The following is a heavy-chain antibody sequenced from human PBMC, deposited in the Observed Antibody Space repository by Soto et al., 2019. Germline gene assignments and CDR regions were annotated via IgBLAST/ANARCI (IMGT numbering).Heavy chain of an antibody. CDR3: ARDPLRVNGLNYIFDN. CDR1: GFTFSDSY. CDR2: ISSSGTTM. J-gene: IGHJ4*02. Sequence: QVQLVESVGGLVKPGGSLRLSCAASGFTFSDSYMSWLRMAPGKRLEWVSYISSSGTTMYYEDSVKGRFTISSDNAKNSLYRKMNSMRAEEKALFYCARDPLRVNGLNYIFDNRGQG. V-gene: IGHV3-11*01. D-gene: IGHD1-7*01.